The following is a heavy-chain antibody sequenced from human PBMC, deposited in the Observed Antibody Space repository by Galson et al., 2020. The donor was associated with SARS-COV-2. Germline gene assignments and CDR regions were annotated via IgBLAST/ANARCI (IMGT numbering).Heavy chain of an antibody. CDR3: AKDRGYSYGHPMDV. D-gene: IGHD5-18*01. CDR2: ISNDGSNK. Sequence: GGSLRLSCAASGFNFSSFGMHWVRQAPGRGLEWVALISNDGSNKYYADSVMGRFTISRDNSKNTLYLQMNSLRAEDTAVYYCAKDRGYSYGHPMDVWGQGTTVTVSS. CDR1: GFNFSSFG. J-gene: IGHJ6*02. V-gene: IGHV3-30*18.